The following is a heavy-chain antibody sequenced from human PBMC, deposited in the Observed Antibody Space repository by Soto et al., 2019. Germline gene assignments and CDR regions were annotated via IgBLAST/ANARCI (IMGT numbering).Heavy chain of an antibody. Sequence: GGSLRLCCAASGFTFDDYAMHWVRQAPGKGLEWVSGISWNSGSIGYADSVKGRFTISRDNAKNSLYLQMNSLRAEDTALYYCAKGPKVDFWSGYYAWGQGTLVTVSS. D-gene: IGHD3-3*01. V-gene: IGHV3-9*01. CDR2: ISWNSGSI. CDR3: AKGPKVDFWSGYYA. J-gene: IGHJ4*02. CDR1: GFTFDDYA.